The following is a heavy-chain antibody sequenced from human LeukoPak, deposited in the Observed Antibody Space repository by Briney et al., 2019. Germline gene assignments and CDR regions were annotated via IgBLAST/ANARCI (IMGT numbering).Heavy chain of an antibody. D-gene: IGHD3-10*01. Sequence: PSETLSLTCSVSGASISTTTNYWDWIRQPPGKELEWIGTVYYSGSTAYNPSLKSRVTISVDTSKNQFSLKLSSVTAADTAVYYCARVASGPTDGGAFDIWGQGTMVTVSS. CDR3: ARVASGPTDGGAFDI. CDR2: VYYSGST. V-gene: IGHV4-39*07. CDR1: GASISTTTNY. J-gene: IGHJ3*02.